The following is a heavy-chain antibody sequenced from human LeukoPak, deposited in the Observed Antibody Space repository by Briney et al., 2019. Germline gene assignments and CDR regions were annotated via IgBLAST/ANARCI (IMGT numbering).Heavy chain of an antibody. D-gene: IGHD6-19*01. CDR2: IWYDGSNK. CDR3: AKESRAVAHNWFDP. CDR1: GFTFSSYG. J-gene: IGHJ5*02. Sequence: GGSLRLSCAASGFTFSSYGMHWVRQAPGKGLEWVAVIWYDGSNKYYADSVKGRFTISRDNSKNTLYLQMNSLRAEDTAVYYCAKESRAVAHNWFDPWGQGTLVTVSS. V-gene: IGHV3-30*02.